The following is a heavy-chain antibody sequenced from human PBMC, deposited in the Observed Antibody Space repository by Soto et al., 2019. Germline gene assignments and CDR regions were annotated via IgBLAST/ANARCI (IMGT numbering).Heavy chain of an antibody. CDR3: ARGLIVVVPAATNYYYYYGMDV. Sequence: ASVKVSCKASGGTFSSYAISWVRQAPGQGLEWMGGIIPIFGTANYAQKFQGGVTITADESTSTAYMELSSLRSEDTAVYYCARGLIVVVPAATNYYYYYGMDVWGQGTTVTVSS. J-gene: IGHJ6*02. CDR1: GGTFSSYA. CDR2: IIPIFGTA. D-gene: IGHD2-2*01. V-gene: IGHV1-69*13.